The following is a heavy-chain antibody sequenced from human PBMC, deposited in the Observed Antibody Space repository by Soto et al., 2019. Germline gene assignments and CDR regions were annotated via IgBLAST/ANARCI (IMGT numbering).Heavy chain of an antibody. CDR1: GYTFTSYG. D-gene: IGHD3-10*01. CDR2: ISAYNGNT. CDR3: ARGGGIMVRGDPRSFDY. J-gene: IGHJ4*02. Sequence: QVQLVQSGAEVKKPGASVKVSCKASGYTFTSYGISWVRQAPGQGLEWMGWISAYNGNTNYAQKLQGRVTMTTDTATSTAYRERRSLRSGDTAVYYWARGGGIMVRGDPRSFDYWGQGTLVTVSS. V-gene: IGHV1-18*01.